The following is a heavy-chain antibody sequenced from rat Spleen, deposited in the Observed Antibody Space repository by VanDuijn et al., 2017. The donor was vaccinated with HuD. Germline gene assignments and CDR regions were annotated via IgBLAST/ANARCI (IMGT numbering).Heavy chain of an antibody. J-gene: IGHJ2*01. CDR3: ARSAYGYNLNWFAF. Sequence: QVQLKESGPGLVQPSQTLSLTCTVSGFSLTNYHVHWVRQPPGKGLEWVGRIQTGGSTDYNSALKSRLSISRDTSKSQVLLKMASLQTEDTAMYFCARSAYGYNLNWFAFWGQGVMVTVSS. V-gene: IGHV2-27*01. D-gene: IGHD1-9*01. CDR2: IQTGGST. CDR1: GFSLTNYH.